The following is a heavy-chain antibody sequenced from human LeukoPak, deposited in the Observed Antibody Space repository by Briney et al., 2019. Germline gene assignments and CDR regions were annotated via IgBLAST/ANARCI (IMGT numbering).Heavy chain of an antibody. D-gene: IGHD3-3*01. CDR1: GFTFSSYS. V-gene: IGHV3-21*04. J-gene: IGHJ5*02. Sequence: GGSLRLSCAASGFTFSSYSMNWVRQAPGKGLEWVSSISSSSSYIYYADSVKGRFTISRDNSKNTLYLQMNSLRAEDTAVYYCAKAFWSGYPNNWFDPWGQGTLVTVSS. CDR3: AKAFWSGYPNNWFDP. CDR2: ISSSSSYI.